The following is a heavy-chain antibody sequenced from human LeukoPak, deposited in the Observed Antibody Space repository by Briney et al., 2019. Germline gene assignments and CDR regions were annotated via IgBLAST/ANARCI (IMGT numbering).Heavy chain of an antibody. CDR3: ARAPIRFLEWFDP. Sequence: GGSLRLSCAASGFTSSSYSMNWVRQAPGKGLEWVSSISSSSSYIYYADSVKGRFTISRDNAKNSLYLQMNSLRAEDTAVYYCARAPIRFLEWFDPWGQGTLVTVSS. V-gene: IGHV3-21*01. D-gene: IGHD3-3*01. J-gene: IGHJ5*02. CDR1: GFTSSSYS. CDR2: ISSSSSYI.